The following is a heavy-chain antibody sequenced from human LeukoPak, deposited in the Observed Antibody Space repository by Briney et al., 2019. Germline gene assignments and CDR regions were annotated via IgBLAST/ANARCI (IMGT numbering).Heavy chain of an antibody. CDR1: GYTFTNYA. CDR3: ARVSKGYCGGYCYSDY. V-gene: IGHV1-2*02. D-gene: IGHD2-21*02. J-gene: IGHJ4*02. Sequence: GASVKVSCKASGYTFTNYAMNWVRQAPGQGLEWMGWINAYNGNTNYAQKFQGRVTMTRDTSITTAYMDLSSLRSDDTALYYCARVSKGYCGGYCYSDYWGQGTLVTVSS. CDR2: INAYNGNT.